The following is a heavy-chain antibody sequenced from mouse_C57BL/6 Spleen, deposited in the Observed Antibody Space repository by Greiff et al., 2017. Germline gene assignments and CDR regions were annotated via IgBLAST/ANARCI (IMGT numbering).Heavy chain of an antibody. CDR1: GYAFTNYL. CDR2: INPGSGGT. Sequence: QVQLQQSGAELVRPGTSVKVSCKASGYAFTNYLIGWVKQRPGQGLEWIGVINPGSGGTNYNEKFKGKATLTADKSSSTAYMQLSSLTSEDSAVYFCAYGYDGGFAYWGQGTLVTVSA. J-gene: IGHJ3*01. CDR3: AYGYDGGFAY. D-gene: IGHD2-2*01. V-gene: IGHV1-54*01.